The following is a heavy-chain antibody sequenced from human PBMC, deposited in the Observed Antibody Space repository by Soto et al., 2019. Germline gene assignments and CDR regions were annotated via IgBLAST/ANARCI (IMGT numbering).Heavy chain of an antibody. Sequence: SETLSLTCTVSGGSVSSVSYYWSWIRQPPGKGLEWIGDLYYSGSTNYNPSLKSRVTISVDTSKNQFSLKLSSVTAADTAVYYCARGRYYYDSSGYRTPPLWAYWGQGTLVTVSS. CDR1: GGSVSSVSYY. CDR2: LYYSGST. D-gene: IGHD3-22*01. CDR3: ARGRYYYDSSGYRTPPLWAY. J-gene: IGHJ4*02. V-gene: IGHV4-61*01.